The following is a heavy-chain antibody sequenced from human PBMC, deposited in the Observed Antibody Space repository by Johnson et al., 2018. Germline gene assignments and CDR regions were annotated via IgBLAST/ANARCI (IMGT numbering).Heavy chain of an antibody. CDR2: ISGSGGST. CDR1: GFTFSSYA. V-gene: IGHV3-23*04. Sequence: EVQLVESGGGLVQPGGSLRLSCAASGFTFSSYAMSWVRQAPGKGLEWVSAISGSGGSTYYADSVKGRFTISSDDAKNSLFLQMHSLRAEDTAVYYCARGAGYFYGSGSYLFDYWGQGTLVTVSS. D-gene: IGHD3-10*01. CDR3: ARGAGYFYGSGSYLFDY. J-gene: IGHJ4*02.